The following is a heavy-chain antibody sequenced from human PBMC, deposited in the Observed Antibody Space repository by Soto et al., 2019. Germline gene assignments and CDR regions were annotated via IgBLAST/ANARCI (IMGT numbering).Heavy chain of an antibody. CDR2: ISDTGGGT. D-gene: IGHD3-22*01. J-gene: IGHJ5*02. V-gene: IGHV3-23*01. CDR3: AVGRHKTSGSNTWFDP. CDR1: GVTFSTYA. Sequence: EVQLLESGGGLVQPGGSLRLSCAASGVTFSTYAMNWVRQAPGKGLECVSTISDTGGGTFYAGSVKGRFTISRDNSKNTLYLQMHSLRADDSAIYFCAVGRHKTSGSNTWFDPWGRGTLVTVSS.